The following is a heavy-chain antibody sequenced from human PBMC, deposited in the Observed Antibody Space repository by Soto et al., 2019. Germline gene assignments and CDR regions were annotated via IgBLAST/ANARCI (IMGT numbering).Heavy chain of an antibody. CDR2: IYYSGST. CDR3: ARIDSSGYYPYYFDY. CDR1: GGPVSSGSYY. J-gene: IGHJ4*02. V-gene: IGHV4-61*01. Sequence: SETLSLTCTVSGGPVSSGSYYWSWIRQPPGKGLEWIGYIYYSGSTNYNPSLKSRVTISVDTSKNQFSLKLSSVTAADTAVYYCARIDSSGYYPYYFDYWGQGTLVTVSS. D-gene: IGHD3-22*01.